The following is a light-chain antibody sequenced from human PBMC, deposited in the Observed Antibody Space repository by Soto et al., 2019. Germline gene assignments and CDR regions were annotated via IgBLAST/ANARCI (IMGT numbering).Light chain of an antibody. CDR1: QSISSY. Sequence: DIQMTQSPSSLSASVGDRVTITFRASQSISSYLNLYQQKPGKAPKLLIYATSSLQSGVPSRFSGSGSGTHFTLTISSLQPEDFATYYCQQLHGYPITFGQGTRLEIK. CDR2: ATS. CDR3: QQLHGYPIT. V-gene: IGKV1-39*01. J-gene: IGKJ5*01.